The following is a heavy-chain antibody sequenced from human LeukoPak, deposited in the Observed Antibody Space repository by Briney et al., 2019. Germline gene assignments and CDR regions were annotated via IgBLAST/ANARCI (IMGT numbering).Heavy chain of an antibody. CDR3: ARYEQRPGVTASDP. J-gene: IGHJ5*02. CDR2: INPDGSWT. CDR1: GFTFNSYR. Sequence: QPGGSLRLSCAASGFTFNSYRMVWFRQAPGKGLVWVSCINPDGSWTLHADSVKGRFAISRDYARNTLYLQMNSLGVEDTAMYYCARYEQRPGVTASDPWSQGTLVTVSS. V-gene: IGHV3-74*01. D-gene: IGHD2-21*02.